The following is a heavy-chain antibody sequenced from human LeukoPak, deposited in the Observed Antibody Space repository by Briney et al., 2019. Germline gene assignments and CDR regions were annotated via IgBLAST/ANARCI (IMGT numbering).Heavy chain of an antibody. J-gene: IGHJ4*02. CDR3: AKDAGRVAYYYGSGSYYPPDY. Sequence: GGSLRLSCAASGFTFNSFTMNWVRQAPGKGLEWVSSISSSSSYIDYADSVKGRFTISRDNAKNSLFLLMNSLRAEDTAVYYCAKDAGRVAYYYGSGSYYPPDYWGQGTLVTVSS. D-gene: IGHD3-10*01. V-gene: IGHV3-21*06. CDR1: GFTFNSFT. CDR2: ISSSSSYI.